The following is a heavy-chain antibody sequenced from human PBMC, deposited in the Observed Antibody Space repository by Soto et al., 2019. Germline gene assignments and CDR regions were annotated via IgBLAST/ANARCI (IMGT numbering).Heavy chain of an antibody. J-gene: IGHJ4*02. Sequence: PSETLSLTCAVYGGSVSGYFWRWIRQPPGKGLEWIGEINHSGTTSYSPSLDSRVTTSVDTSKNQFSLRLSSVTAADTAIYYCARRYCSDSYCSYFDYWGRGTLGTVSS. CDR2: INHSGTT. V-gene: IGHV4-34*01. CDR1: GGSVSGYF. CDR3: ARRYCSDSYCSYFDY. D-gene: IGHD2-15*01.